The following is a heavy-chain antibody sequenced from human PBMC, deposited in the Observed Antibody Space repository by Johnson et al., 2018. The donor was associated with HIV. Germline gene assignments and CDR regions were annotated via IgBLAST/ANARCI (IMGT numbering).Heavy chain of an antibody. Sequence: VQLVESGGGVVQPGRSLRLSCAASGFTFSSYPMHWVRQAPGKGLEWVGVISYDGNSKYYGDSVNGRFTISRDNSKNTLYLQMNSLRAGDTAVYYCSRLPTGYSRDGFDIWGQGTMVTVSS. CDR1: GFTFSSYP. J-gene: IGHJ3*02. D-gene: IGHD5-18*01. CDR3: SRLPTGYSRDGFDI. V-gene: IGHV3-30*04. CDR2: ISYDGNSK.